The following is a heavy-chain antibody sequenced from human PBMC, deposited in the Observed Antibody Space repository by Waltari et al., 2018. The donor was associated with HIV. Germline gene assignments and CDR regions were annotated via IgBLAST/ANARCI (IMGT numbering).Heavy chain of an antibody. CDR1: GFTFRSSS. J-gene: IGHJ6*03. Sequence: EVQLVASGGGLVKPGASLRLSCAVSGFTFRSSSMYWVRQAPGKGLEWVSSISSRSSYMYYADSVKGRFTISRDNARNSLYLQMNSLRAEDTAVYYCARDPAMVTPFYYYMDVWGKGTTVTVSS. CDR3: ARDPAMVTPFYYYMDV. CDR2: ISSRSSYM. D-gene: IGHD5-18*01. V-gene: IGHV3-21*01.